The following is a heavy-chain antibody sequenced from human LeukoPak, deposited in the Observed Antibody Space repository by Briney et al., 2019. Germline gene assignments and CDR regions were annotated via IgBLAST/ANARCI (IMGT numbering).Heavy chain of an antibody. CDR2: INPNSGGT. CDR1: GYTFTGYY. V-gene: IGHV1-2*02. D-gene: IGHD3-10*01. J-gene: IGHJ4*02. CDR3: ARESALRSGSYYNALDY. Sequence: ASVKVSCKASGYTFTGYYMHWVRQAPGQGLEWMGWINPNSGGTNYAQKFQGRVTMTRDTSISTAYMELSRLRSDDTAVYYCARESALRSGSYYNALDYWGQGTLVTVSS.